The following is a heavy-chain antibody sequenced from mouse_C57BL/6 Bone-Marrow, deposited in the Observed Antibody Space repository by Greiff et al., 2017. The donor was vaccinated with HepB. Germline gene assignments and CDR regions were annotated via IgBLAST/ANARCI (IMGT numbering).Heavy chain of an antibody. J-gene: IGHJ4*01. CDR2: IYPRSGNT. CDR3: ARGVTTVVARYAMDY. Sequence: QVQLQQSGAELARPGASVKLSCKASGYTFTSYGISWVKQRTGQGLEWIGEIYPRSGNTYYNEKFKGKATLTADKSSSTAYMELRSLTSEDSAFYFCARGVTTVVARYAMDYWGQGTAVTVSS. V-gene: IGHV1-81*01. CDR1: GYTFTSYG. D-gene: IGHD1-1*01.